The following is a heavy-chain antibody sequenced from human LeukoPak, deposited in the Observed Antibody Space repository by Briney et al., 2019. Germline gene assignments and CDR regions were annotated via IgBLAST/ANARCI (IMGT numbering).Heavy chain of an antibody. CDR1: GFTFSSYW. J-gene: IGHJ4*02. Sequence: GGSLRLSCAASGFTFSSYWMSWVRQAPGKGLEWVANIKQDGSEKYYVDSVKGRFTIPRDNAKNSLYLQMNSLRAEDTAVYYCARCPDFWSGYADYWGQGTLVTVSS. V-gene: IGHV3-7*01. CDR3: ARCPDFWSGYADY. CDR2: IKQDGSEK. D-gene: IGHD3-3*01.